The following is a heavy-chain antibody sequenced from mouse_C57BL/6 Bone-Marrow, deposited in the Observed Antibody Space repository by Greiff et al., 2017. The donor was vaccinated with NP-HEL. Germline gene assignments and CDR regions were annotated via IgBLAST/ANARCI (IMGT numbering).Heavy chain of an antibody. CDR3: ARWLRAWFAY. D-gene: IGHD2-2*01. CDR1: GYTFTSYW. CDR2: IHPNSGST. V-gene: IGHV1-64*01. Sequence: QVQLKQPGAELVKPGASVKLSCKASGYTFTSYWMHWVKQRPGQGLEWIGMIHPNSGSTNYNEKFKSKATLTVDKSSSTAYMQLSSLTSEDSAVYYCARWLRAWFAYWGQGTLVTVSA. J-gene: IGHJ3*01.